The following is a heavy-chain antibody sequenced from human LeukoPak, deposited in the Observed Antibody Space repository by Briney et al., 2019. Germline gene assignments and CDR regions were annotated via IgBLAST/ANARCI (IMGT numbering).Heavy chain of an antibody. J-gene: IGHJ4*02. Sequence: GGSLRLSCAASGFTFSSYAMHWVRQAPGKGLEWVAVISYDGSNKYYADSVKGRFTISRDSSKNTLYLQMNSLRAEDTAVYYCARDPILPGATGGADYWGQGTLVTVSS. CDR1: GFTFSSYA. CDR3: ARDPILPGATGGADY. V-gene: IGHV3-30*04. CDR2: ISYDGSNK. D-gene: IGHD1-26*01.